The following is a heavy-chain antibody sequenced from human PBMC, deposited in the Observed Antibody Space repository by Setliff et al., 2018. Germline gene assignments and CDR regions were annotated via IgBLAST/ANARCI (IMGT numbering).Heavy chain of an antibody. CDR2: IKYSGST. CDR3: ARQGTYCDGGGGSCFPPNY. D-gene: IGHD2-15*01. Sequence: SETLSLTCTVSGDSISSSNYYWGWTRQPPGKGLEWIAAIKYSGSTSFNPSLKSRVTISVDKSKSQFSLKLSSVTAVDTAVYYCARQGTYCDGGGGSCFPPNYWGQGTLVTVSS. CDR1: GDSISSSNYY. V-gene: IGHV4-39*01. J-gene: IGHJ4*02.